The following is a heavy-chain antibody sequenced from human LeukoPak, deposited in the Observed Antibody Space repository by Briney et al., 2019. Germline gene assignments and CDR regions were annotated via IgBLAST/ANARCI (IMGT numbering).Heavy chain of an antibody. CDR2: ISSSSSYI. D-gene: IGHD4-17*01. CDR3: ARDDYGDYVSGWFDP. J-gene: IGHJ5*02. CDR1: GLTFSSYS. V-gene: IGHV3-21*01. Sequence: PGGSLRLSCAASGLTFSSYSMNWVRQAPGKGLEWVSSISSSSSYIYYADSVKGRFTISRDNAKNSLYLQMNSLRAEDTAVYYCARDDYGDYVSGWFDPWGQGALVTVSS.